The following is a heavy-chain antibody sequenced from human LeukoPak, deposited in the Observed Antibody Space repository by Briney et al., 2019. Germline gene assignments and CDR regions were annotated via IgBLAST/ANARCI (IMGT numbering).Heavy chain of an antibody. CDR2: IIPIFGTA. V-gene: IGHV1-69*06. Sequence: ASVKVSCKASGYTFTSYYMHWVRQAPGQGLEWMGGIIPIFGTANYAQKFQGRVTITADKSTSTAYMELSSLRSEDTAVYYCARDSDYYGSGSPMDVWGKGTTVTVSS. CDR3: ARDSDYYGSGSPMDV. CDR1: GYTFTSYY. D-gene: IGHD3-10*01. J-gene: IGHJ6*04.